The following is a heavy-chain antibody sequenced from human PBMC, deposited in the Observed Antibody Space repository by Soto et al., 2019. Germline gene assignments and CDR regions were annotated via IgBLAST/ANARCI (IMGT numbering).Heavy chain of an antibody. CDR3: ARDIASRRFDY. Sequence: TGGSLRLSCEAAGFTFRDHGMHWVRQAPGKGLEWVAVIWYDGSDEYYGDSVKGRFTISRDNSKNTLFLQMNSLRVEDTAMYFCARDIASRRFDYLGQGTLVTVSS. CDR1: GFTFRDHG. CDR2: IWYDGSDE. V-gene: IGHV3-33*01. J-gene: IGHJ4*02. D-gene: IGHD6-6*01.